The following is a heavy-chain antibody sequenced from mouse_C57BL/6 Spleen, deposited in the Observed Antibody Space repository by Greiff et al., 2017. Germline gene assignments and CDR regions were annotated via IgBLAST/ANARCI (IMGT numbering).Heavy chain of an antibody. CDR2: ISYDGSN. CDR3: ARDGGYYPFAY. D-gene: IGHD2-3*01. J-gene: IGHJ3*01. Sequence: ESGPGLVKPSQSLSLTCSVTGYSITSGYYWNWIRQFPGNKLEWMGYISYDGSNNYNPSLKNRISITRDTSKIQCFLKLNSVTTEDTATYYCARDGGYYPFAYWGQGTLVTVSA. CDR1: GYSITSGYY. V-gene: IGHV3-6*01.